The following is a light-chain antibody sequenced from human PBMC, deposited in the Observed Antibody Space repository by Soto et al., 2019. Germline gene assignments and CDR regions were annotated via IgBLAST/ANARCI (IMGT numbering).Light chain of an antibody. V-gene: IGKV3-20*01. J-gene: IGKJ4*01. Sequence: EIVLTQSPGTLSLSPGEKATLSCRASQSVGDTFLSWYQQKPGLAPRLLIYGVSNRATGIPDRFSGSGSGTDFILTISSLQPDDFATYYCQQYNSYPLTFGGGTKVEIK. CDR3: QQYNSYPLT. CDR2: GVS. CDR1: QSVGDTF.